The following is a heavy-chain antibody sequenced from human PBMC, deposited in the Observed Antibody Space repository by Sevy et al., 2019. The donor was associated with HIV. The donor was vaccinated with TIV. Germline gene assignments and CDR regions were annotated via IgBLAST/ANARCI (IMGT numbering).Heavy chain of an antibody. V-gene: IGHV3-21*01. CDR1: GFTFISFT. D-gene: IGHD2-15*01. J-gene: IGHJ3*02. CDR2: ISNSPSYI. Sequence: GGSLRLSCAASGFTFISFTMNWVRQAPGKGLEWVSSISNSPSYIYYADSVKGRFTISRDNAKNALYLQMDSLRVEDAVVYYWGGRGWLTDDGFDIWGQGTMVTVSS. CDR3: GGRGWLTDDGFDI.